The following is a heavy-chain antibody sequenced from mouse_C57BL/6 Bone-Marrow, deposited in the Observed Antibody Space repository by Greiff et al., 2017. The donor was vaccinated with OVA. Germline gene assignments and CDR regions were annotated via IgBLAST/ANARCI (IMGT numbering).Heavy chain of an antibody. Sequence: VQLQQSGPGLVQPSQSLSITCTVSGFSLTSYGVHWVRQPPGKGLEWLGVLWSGGSTDYNAAFISRLSISKDNSKSQVFFKLNILQADDTAIYYCAKVGLRPYFDVWGTGTTVTVSS. J-gene: IGHJ1*03. D-gene: IGHD2-4*01. CDR1: GFSLTSYG. CDR3: AKVGLRPYFDV. CDR2: LWSGGST. V-gene: IGHV2-4*01.